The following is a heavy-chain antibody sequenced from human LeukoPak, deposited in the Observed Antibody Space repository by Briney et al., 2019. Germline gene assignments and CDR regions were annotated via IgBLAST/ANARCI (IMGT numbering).Heavy chain of an antibody. CDR3: ARDSGHDYGDYFDP. CDR2: ISAYNGNT. D-gene: IGHD4-17*01. V-gene: IGHV1-18*01. J-gene: IGHJ5*02. CDR1: GYTFTSYG. Sequence: ASVKVSCKASGYTFTSYGISWVRQAPVQGLEWMGWISAYNGNTNYAQKLQGRVTMTTDTSTSTAYMELRSLRSDDTAVYYCARDSGHDYGDYFDPWGQGTLVTVSS.